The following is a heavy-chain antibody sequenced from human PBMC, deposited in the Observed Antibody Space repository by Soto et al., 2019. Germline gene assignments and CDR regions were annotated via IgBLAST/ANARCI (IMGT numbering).Heavy chain of an antibody. D-gene: IGHD2-15*01. CDR2: IIPILGIA. J-gene: IGHJ3*02. CDR1: GGTFSSYT. CDR3: ARAPNCSGGSCTNFDI. V-gene: IGHV1-69*02. Sequence: ASVKVSCKASGGTFSSYTISWMRQAPGQGLEWMGRIIPILGIANYAQKFQGRVTITADKSTSTAYMELSSLRSEDTAVYYCARAPNCSGGSCTNFDIWGQGTMVTVSS.